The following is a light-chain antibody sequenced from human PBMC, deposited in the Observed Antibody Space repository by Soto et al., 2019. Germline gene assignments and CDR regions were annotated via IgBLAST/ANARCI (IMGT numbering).Light chain of an antibody. CDR2: DAS. Sequence: EIVMPQSPATLSVSPGESAPVSCRASQSVSSHLAWYQHKPGQAPRLLFYDASTRATGIPARFSGSGSGTDFTLTISSLEPEDFAVYYCKLYGISPHVGKGTRLEIK. CDR3: KLYGISPH. V-gene: IGKV3-15*01. J-gene: IGKJ5*01. CDR1: QSVSSH.